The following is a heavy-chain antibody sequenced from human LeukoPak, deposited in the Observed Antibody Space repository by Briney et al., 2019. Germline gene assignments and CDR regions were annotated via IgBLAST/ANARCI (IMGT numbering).Heavy chain of an antibody. D-gene: IGHD2-2*01. J-gene: IGHJ6*03. V-gene: IGHV1-18*01. Sequence: ASVKVSCKASGYTFTSYGISWVRQAPGQGLEWMGWISAYNGNTNYAQKLQGRVTMTTDTSTSTAYMELRSLRSDDTAVYYCARDLADIVVVPAATDYYYYYYMDVWGKGTTVPVSS. CDR3: ARDLADIVVVPAATDYYYYYYMDV. CDR1: GYTFTSYG. CDR2: ISAYNGNT.